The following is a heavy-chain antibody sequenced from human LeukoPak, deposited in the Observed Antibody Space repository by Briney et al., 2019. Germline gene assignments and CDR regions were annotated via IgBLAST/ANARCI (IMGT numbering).Heavy chain of an antibody. V-gene: IGHV3-53*01. CDR2: IYSGGST. Sequence: GGSLRLSCAASGFTVSSNYMSWVRQAPGKGLEWVSVIYSGGSTYYADSVKGRFTISRDNSKNTLYLQMNSLRAEDTAVYYCARSLHSGAYDYGDYGYWGQGTLVTVSS. CDR1: GFTVSSNY. J-gene: IGHJ4*02. D-gene: IGHD4-17*01. CDR3: ARSLHSGAYDYGDYGY.